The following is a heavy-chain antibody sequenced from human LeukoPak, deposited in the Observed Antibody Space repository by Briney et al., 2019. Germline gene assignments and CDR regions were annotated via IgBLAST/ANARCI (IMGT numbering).Heavy chain of an antibody. J-gene: IGHJ4*02. D-gene: IGHD6-19*01. CDR3: TSPGRSGWYKDFDY. Sequence: PGGSLRLSCAASGFTFSGSAMHWVRQASGKGLEWVGRIRSKANSYATAYAASVKGRFTISRDDSKNTAYLQMNSLKTEDTAVYYCTSPGRSGWYKDFDYWGQGTLVTVSS. V-gene: IGHV3-73*01. CDR2: IRSKANSYAT. CDR1: GFTFSGSA.